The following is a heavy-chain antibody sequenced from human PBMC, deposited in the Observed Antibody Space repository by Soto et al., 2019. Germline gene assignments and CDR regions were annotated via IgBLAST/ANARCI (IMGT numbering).Heavy chain of an antibody. Sequence: SVKVSCKASGGTFSSYAISWVRQAPGQGLEWMGGIIPIFGTANYAQKFQGRVTITADESTSTAYMELSSLRSEDTAVYYCARDYLSDIVVVPAAMGGRNYYYGMDVWGQGTTVTVSS. CDR3: ARDYLSDIVVVPAAMGGRNYYYGMDV. V-gene: IGHV1-69*13. J-gene: IGHJ6*02. CDR2: IIPIFGTA. CDR1: GGTFSSYA. D-gene: IGHD2-2*01.